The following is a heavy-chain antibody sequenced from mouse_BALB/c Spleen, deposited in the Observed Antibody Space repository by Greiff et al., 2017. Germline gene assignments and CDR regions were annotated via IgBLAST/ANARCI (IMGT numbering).Heavy chain of an antibody. CDR2: IYPGNSDT. CDR3: TREGPYYYGSSYAWFAY. CDR1: GYPFTSYW. D-gene: IGHD1-1*01. Sequence: VQLQQSGTVLARPGASVKMSCKASGYPFTSYWMHWVKQRPGQGLEWIGAIYPGNSDTSYNQKFKGKAKLTAVTSTSTAYMELSSLTNEDSAVYYCTREGPYYYGSSYAWFAYWGQGTLVTVSA. J-gene: IGHJ3*01. V-gene: IGHV1-5*01.